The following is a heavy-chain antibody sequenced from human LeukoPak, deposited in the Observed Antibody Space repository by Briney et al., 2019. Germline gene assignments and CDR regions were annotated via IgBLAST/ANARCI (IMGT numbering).Heavy chain of an antibody. CDR1: GGSISGYY. D-gene: IGHD3-3*01. V-gene: IGHV4-59*01. CDR3: ARDAENYDFWSGMGYFDY. CDR2: IYYSGST. J-gene: IGHJ4*02. Sequence: SETLSLTCIVSGGSISGYYWNWIRQPPGKGLEWIGYIYYSGSTNYNPSLKSRVTISLDTSKKQFSLKLSSVTAADTAVYYCARDAENYDFWSGMGYFDYWGQGTLVTVSS.